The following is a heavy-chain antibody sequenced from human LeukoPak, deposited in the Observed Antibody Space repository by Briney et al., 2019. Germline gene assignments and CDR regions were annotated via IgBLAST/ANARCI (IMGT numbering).Heavy chain of an antibody. CDR3: ARVPRDRKTNDY. CDR2: IFASGNT. J-gene: IGHJ4*02. D-gene: IGHD1-1*01. V-gene: IGHV4-61*02. CDR1: GGSINSGDYY. Sequence: PSETLSLTCTVSGGSINSGDYYWSWIRQPAGKGLGWIGRIFASGNTNYNPSLKSRVTISVDTSKNQFSLKLSSVTAADTAVYYCARVPRDRKTNDYWGQGTLVTVSS.